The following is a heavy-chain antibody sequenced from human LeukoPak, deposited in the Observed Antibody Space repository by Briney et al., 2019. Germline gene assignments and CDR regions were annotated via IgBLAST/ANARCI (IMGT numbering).Heavy chain of an antibody. V-gene: IGHV4-39*01. CDR2: IYYSGSM. CDR1: GDSISSSSHY. D-gene: IGHD2-8*01. J-gene: IGHJ4*02. Sequence: PSETLSLTCTVSGDSISSSSHYWGWIRQPPGKGLEYIGSIYYSGSMYYNPSLKSRVTMSVDTSKNQFSLKLSSVTAADTAVYYCAGPRYCTNGICQYSFDYWGRGTLVTVSS. CDR3: AGPRYCTNGICQYSFDY.